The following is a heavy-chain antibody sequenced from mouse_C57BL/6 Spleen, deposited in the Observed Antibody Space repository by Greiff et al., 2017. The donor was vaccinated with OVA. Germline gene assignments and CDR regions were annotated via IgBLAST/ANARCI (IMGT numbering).Heavy chain of an antibody. CDR3: ASRPYYYAVY. J-gene: IGHJ2*01. CDR2: IHPNSGST. V-gene: IGHV1-64*01. D-gene: IGHD1-1*01. CDR1: GYTFTSYW. Sequence: VKLQQPGAELVKPGASVKLSCKASGYTFTSYWMHWVKQRPGQGLEWIGMIHPNSGSTNYNEKFKSKATLTVDKSSSTAYMQLSSLTSEDSAVYYCASRPYYYAVYWGQGTTLTVSS.